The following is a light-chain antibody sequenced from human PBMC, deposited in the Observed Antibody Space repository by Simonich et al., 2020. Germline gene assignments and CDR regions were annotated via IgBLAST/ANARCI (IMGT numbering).Light chain of an antibody. CDR3: QQYNSYSPYT. J-gene: IGKJ2*01. V-gene: IGKV1-5*03. CDR1: QSISSW. Sequence: DIQMTQSPSTLSASVGDRVTITCRASQSISSWLAWYQQKPGKAPKLLLYKASSLESVVPSRFSGSGSGTEFTLTISSLQPDDFATYYCQQYNSYSPYTFGQGTKLEIK. CDR2: KAS.